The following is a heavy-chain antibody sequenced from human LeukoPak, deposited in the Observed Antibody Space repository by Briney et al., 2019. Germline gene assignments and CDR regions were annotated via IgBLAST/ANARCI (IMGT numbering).Heavy chain of an antibody. V-gene: IGHV4-39*07. D-gene: IGHD3-10*01. CDR1: GGSISRSSYY. CDR2: IYYSGST. CDR3: ARGRYYGSYFDY. J-gene: IGHJ4*02. Sequence: PSETLSLTCTVSGGSISRSSYYWGWIRQPPGKGLEWIGSIYYSGSTYYNPSLKSRVTISVDTSKNQFSLKLSSVTAADTAVYYCARGRYYGSYFDYWGQGTLVTVSS.